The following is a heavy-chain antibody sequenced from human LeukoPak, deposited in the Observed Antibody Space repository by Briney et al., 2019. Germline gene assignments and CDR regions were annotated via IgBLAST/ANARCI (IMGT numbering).Heavy chain of an antibody. J-gene: IGHJ4*02. CDR2: ISSSSSYI. Sequence: GGSLRLSCAASRFTFSSYSMNWVRQAPGEGLEWVSSISSSSSYIYYADSVKGRFTISRDNAKNSLYLQMNSLRAEDTAVYYCARGMGPFDWSFDYWGQGTLVTVSS. V-gene: IGHV3-21*01. CDR3: ARGMGPFDWSFDY. CDR1: RFTFSSYS. D-gene: IGHD3-9*01.